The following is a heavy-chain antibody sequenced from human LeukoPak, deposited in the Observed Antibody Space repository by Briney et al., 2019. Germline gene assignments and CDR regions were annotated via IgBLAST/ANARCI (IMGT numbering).Heavy chain of an antibody. Sequence: GGSLRLSCAASGFLFSGYDMSWVRQAPGKGLEWVSYITSSSTTLYYADSVKGRLTISRDNAKNSLYLQMSSLGDEDTAVYYCARDLFDSSADYWGQGTLVTVSS. CDR1: GFLFSGYD. CDR3: ARDLFDSSADY. J-gene: IGHJ4*02. V-gene: IGHV3-48*02. CDR2: ITSSSTTL. D-gene: IGHD3-22*01.